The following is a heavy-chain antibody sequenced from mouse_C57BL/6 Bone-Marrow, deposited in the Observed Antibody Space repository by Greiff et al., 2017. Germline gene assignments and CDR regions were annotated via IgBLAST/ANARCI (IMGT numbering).Heavy chain of an antibody. CDR3: ARDYYGPYWYFDV. CDR2: IHPNSGST. V-gene: IGHV1-64*01. Sequence: QVQLQQPGAELVKPGASVKLSCKASGYTFTSYWMHWVKQRPGQGLEWIGMIHPNSGSTNYNEKFKSKATLTVDKSSSPAYMQLSSLTSEDSAVYYCARDYYGPYWYFDVWGTGTTVTVSS. D-gene: IGHD1-1*01. CDR1: GYTFTSYW. J-gene: IGHJ1*03.